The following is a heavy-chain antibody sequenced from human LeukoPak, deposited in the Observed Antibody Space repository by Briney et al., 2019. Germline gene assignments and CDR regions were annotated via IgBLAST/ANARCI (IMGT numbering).Heavy chain of an antibody. CDR1: GLTFSDYY. V-gene: IGHV3-11*01. D-gene: IGHD6-13*01. CDR3: ARGGACTGTYPYFQY. J-gene: IGHJ4*02. Sequence: PGGSLRLSCAASGLTFSDYYMTWVRQAPGKGLEWIAYVSTTSLTIYYAVSVKGRFTISRDNAKNSVYLQMNSLGVDDTAVYYCARGGACTGTYPYFQYWGQGSLVTVSS. CDR2: VSTTSLTI.